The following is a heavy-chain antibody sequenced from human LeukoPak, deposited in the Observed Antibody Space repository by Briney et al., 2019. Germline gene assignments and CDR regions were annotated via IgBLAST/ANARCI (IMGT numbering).Heavy chain of an antibody. CDR1: GGSISNYH. D-gene: IGHD3-3*01. CDR3: ARDGVYDFWSDNTPPYYMDV. V-gene: IGHV4-4*07. CDR2: IYTSGST. Sequence: SETLSLTCTVSGGSISNYHWSWIRQPAGKGLEWIGRIYTSGSTNYNPSLESRVTMSVDTSKNQFSLKLNSVTAADTAVYYCARDGVYDFWSDNTPPYYMDVWGKGTTVTVSS. J-gene: IGHJ6*03.